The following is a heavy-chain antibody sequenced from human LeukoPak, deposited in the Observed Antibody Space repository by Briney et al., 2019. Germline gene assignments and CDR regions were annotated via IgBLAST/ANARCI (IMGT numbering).Heavy chain of an antibody. CDR2: IYYSGST. D-gene: IGHD1-1*01. J-gene: IGHJ6*03. V-gene: IGHV4-39*07. CDR1: GGSISSSRDY. Sequence: SETLSLTCTVSGGSISSSRDYWAWIRQPPGKGLEWIANIYYSGSTYYSPSLKSRVTISVDTSKNQFSLQLSSVTAADTAVYYCAIGTTGTFFSYYYMDVWGKGTTVTVSS. CDR3: AIGTTGTFFSYYYMDV.